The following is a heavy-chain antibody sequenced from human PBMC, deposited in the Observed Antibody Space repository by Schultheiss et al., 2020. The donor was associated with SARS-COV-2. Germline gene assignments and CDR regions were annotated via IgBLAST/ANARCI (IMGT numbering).Heavy chain of an antibody. CDR1: GGSISSSNW. V-gene: IGHV4-4*02. D-gene: IGHD3-22*01. CDR2: VHHSGST. J-gene: IGHJ5*02. CDR3: ARGDGYYDSSGYYPPWFDP. Sequence: SETLSLTCAVSGGSISSSNWWSWVRQPPGKGLEWIGEVHHSGSTNYNPSLKSRLMISVDTSKNHFSLRLTSVTAADMAVYYCARGDGYYDSSGYYPPWFDPWGQGTLVTVSS.